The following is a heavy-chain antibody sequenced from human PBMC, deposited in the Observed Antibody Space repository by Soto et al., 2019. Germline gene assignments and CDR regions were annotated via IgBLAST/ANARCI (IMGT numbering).Heavy chain of an antibody. D-gene: IGHD3-3*01. V-gene: IGHV3-15*07. CDR1: GFTFSNAW. J-gene: IGHJ6*02. Sequence: PGGSLRLSCAASGFTFSNAWMNWVRQAPGKGLEWVGRIKSKTDGGTTDYAAPVKGRFTISRDDSKNTLYLQMNSLKTEDTAVYYCTYPTLPYHSTAHDFWSGYYSYYYYYYGMDVWGQGTTVTVSS. CDR2: IKSKTDGGTT. CDR3: TYPTLPYHSTAHDFWSGYYSYYYYYYGMDV.